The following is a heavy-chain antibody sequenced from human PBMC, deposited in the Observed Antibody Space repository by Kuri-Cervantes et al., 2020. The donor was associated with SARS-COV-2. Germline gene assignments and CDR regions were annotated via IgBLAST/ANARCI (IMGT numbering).Heavy chain of an antibody. D-gene: IGHD3-22*01. Sequence: GGSLRLSCAASGFTFSSYAMSWIRQAPGKGLEWVSYISSGGSTIYYADSVKGRFTISRDNAKNSLYLQMNSLRAEDTAVYYCARAGDITMIVEYYFDYWGQGTLVTVSS. V-gene: IGHV3-11*04. CDR3: ARAGDITMIVEYYFDY. CDR2: ISSGGSTI. CDR1: GFTFSSYA. J-gene: IGHJ4*02.